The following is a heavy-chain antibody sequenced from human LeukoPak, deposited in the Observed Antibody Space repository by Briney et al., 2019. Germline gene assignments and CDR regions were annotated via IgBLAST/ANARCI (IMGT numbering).Heavy chain of an antibody. CDR2: INHSGST. CDR3: ASVVPDCSGGSCHSPDY. Sequence: PSETLSLTCAVYGGSLSGYYWSWIRQPPGKGLEWIGEINHSGSTNYNPSLKSRVTISVDTSKNQFSLKLSSVTAADTAVYYCASVVPDCSGGSCHSPDYWGQGTLVTVSS. J-gene: IGHJ4*02. D-gene: IGHD2-15*01. V-gene: IGHV4-34*01. CDR1: GGSLSGYY.